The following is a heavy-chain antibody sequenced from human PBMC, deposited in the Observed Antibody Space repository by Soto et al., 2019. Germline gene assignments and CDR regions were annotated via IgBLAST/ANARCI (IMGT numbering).Heavy chain of an antibody. CDR2: IDAYNGNT. D-gene: IGHD3-22*01. V-gene: IGHV1-18*01. CDR1: GYTFTNYG. J-gene: IGHJ4*02. Sequence: QVQLVQSGAEVKKPGASVKVSCKASGYTFTNYGISWVRQAPGQGLEWLGWIDAYNGNTNYAQKLQGRVTMTTDTSASTAYMELRSLRSDDTAVYYCARAGYYDGSGYYYYWGQGTLVTVSS. CDR3: ARAGYYDGSGYYYY.